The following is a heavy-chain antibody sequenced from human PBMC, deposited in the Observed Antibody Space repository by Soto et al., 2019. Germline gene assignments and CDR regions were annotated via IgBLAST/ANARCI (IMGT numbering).Heavy chain of an antibody. J-gene: IGHJ4*02. D-gene: IGHD5-12*01. V-gene: IGHV3-49*05. CDR2: IRSKAYGGTT. CDR1: GFTFGDYA. Sequence: KPGGSLRLSCTASGFTFGDYAMSWFRQAPGKGLEWVGFIRSKAYGGTTEYAASVKGRFTISRDDSKSIAYLQMNSLKTEDTAVYYCTRISGIVATITSDYWGQGTLVTVSS. CDR3: TRISGIVATITSDY.